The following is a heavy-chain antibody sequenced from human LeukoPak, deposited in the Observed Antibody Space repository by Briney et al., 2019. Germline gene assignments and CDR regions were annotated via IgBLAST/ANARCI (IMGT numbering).Heavy chain of an antibody. Sequence: GGSLRLSCTAAGFTFNNYAMSWVRQAPGKGLEGVSHISESGGKTYYADSVKGRFTISRDNSKNPLYLQMDSLRAEDTAIYYCADFGSGTYCFDYWGQGTLVTVSS. J-gene: IGHJ4*02. V-gene: IGHV3-23*01. CDR3: ADFGSGTYCFDY. D-gene: IGHD3-10*01. CDR2: ISESGGKT. CDR1: GFTFNNYA.